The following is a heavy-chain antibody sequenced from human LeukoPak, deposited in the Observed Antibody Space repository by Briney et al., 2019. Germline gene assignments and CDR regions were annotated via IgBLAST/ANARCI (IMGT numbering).Heavy chain of an antibody. J-gene: IGHJ4*02. Sequence: PGGSLRLSCAASGFTFSSYAMHWVRQAPGKGLEWVAVISYDGSNKYYADSVKGRFTISRDNSKNTLYLQMNSLRAEDTAVYYCARGGVGRFLEWSMGYWGQGTLVTVSS. CDR1: GFTFSSYA. CDR2: ISYDGSNK. V-gene: IGHV3-30-3*01. CDR3: ARGGVGRFLEWSMGY. D-gene: IGHD3-3*01.